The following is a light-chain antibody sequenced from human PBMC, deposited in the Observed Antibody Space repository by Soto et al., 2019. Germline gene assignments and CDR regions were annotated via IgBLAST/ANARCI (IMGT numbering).Light chain of an antibody. CDR2: GVS. J-gene: IGKJ2*01. V-gene: IGKV3-20*01. Sequence: EIVLTQSPGTLSLSPGERANLSCRASQSVSSTYLAWYQQKPGQAPRLLIYGVSSRATGIPDRFSGSGSGTDFTLTISRLEPEDFAVYYCQRYDISPFPFGQWTKLEIK. CDR3: QRYDISPFP. CDR1: QSVSSTY.